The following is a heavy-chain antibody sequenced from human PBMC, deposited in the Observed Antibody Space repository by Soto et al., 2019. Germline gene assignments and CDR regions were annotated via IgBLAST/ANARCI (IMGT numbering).Heavy chain of an antibody. D-gene: IGHD6-19*01. J-gene: IGHJ6*02. CDR3: ARVPVAGQTKENQKEPGIAVAGTPRYNYYGMDV. Sequence: PGGSLRLSCAASGFTFSSYGMHWVRQAPGKGLEWVAVIWYDGSNKYFADSVKGRFTISRDNSKNTLYLQMNSLRAEDTAVYYCARVPVAGQTKENQKEPGIAVAGTPRYNYYGMDVWGQGTTVTSSS. CDR2: IWYDGSNK. V-gene: IGHV3-33*01. CDR1: GFTFSSYG.